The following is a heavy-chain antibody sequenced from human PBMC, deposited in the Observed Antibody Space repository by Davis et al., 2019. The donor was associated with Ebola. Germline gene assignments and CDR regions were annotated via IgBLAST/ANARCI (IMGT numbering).Heavy chain of an antibody. D-gene: IGHD2-2*02. CDR1: GGTFSRYV. Sequence: SVKVSCKASGGTFSRYVISWVRQAPGQGLEWMGRIIPILGIANYAQKFQGRVTITADKSTSTAYMELSSLRSEDTAVYYCARELNYCSSTSCYTGWFDPWGQGTLVTVSS. CDR2: IIPILGIA. V-gene: IGHV1-69*04. CDR3: ARELNYCSSTSCYTGWFDP. J-gene: IGHJ5*02.